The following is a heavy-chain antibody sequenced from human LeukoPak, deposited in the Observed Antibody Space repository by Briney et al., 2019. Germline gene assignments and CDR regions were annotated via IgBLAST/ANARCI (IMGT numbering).Heavy chain of an antibody. V-gene: IGHV3-33*01. J-gene: IGHJ5*02. CDR3: ARANPIAARNPCWSCWFDP. CDR1: GFTFSSYG. CDR2: IWYDGSNK. D-gene: IGHD6-6*01. Sequence: GGSLRLSCAASGFTFSSYGMHRVRQAPGKGLEWVAVIWYDGSNKYCADSVKGRFTISRDNSKNTLYLQMNSLRAEDTAVYYCARANPIAARNPCWSCWFDPWGQGTLVTVSS.